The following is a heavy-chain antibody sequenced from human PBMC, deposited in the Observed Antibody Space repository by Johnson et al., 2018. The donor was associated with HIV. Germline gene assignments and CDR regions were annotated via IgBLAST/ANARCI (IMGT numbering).Heavy chain of an antibody. V-gene: IGHV3-30*03. Sequence: VQLVESGGGLVKPGGSLRLSCAASGFTFSLFGMHWVRQAPGKGLEWVAAISYDGSNKYYADSVKGRFTISRDNSKNTLYLQMNSLRAEDTAVYYCARDPGIVVVTAMTGDAFDIWGQGTMVTVSS. J-gene: IGHJ3*02. CDR1: GFTFSLFG. CDR2: ISYDGSNK. D-gene: IGHD2-21*02. CDR3: ARDPGIVVVTAMTGDAFDI.